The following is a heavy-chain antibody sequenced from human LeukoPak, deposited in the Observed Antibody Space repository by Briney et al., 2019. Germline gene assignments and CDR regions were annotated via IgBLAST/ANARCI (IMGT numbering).Heavy chain of an antibody. J-gene: IGHJ3*02. CDR3: ARDPIAADDAFDI. V-gene: IGHV3-30-3*01. Sequence: GGSLRLSCAASGFSFNTFGMDWVRQAPGKGLEWVAGISHDGSNKYYADSVKGRFTISRDNSKNTLYLQMNSLRVEDTAVYYCARDPIAADDAFDIWGQGTMVTVSS. CDR2: ISHDGSNK. CDR1: GFSFNTFG. D-gene: IGHD6-13*01.